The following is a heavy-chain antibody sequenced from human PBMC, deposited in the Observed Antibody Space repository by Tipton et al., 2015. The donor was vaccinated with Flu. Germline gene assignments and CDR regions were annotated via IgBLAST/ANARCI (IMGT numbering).Heavy chain of an antibody. CDR2: IYPDDSDT. CDR1: GDSFISYW. V-gene: IGHV5-51*01. CDR3: ARQDCSSSTCYVDH. Sequence: QLVQSGAEVKKPGESLKISCKGFGDSFISYWIGWVRQMPGKGLEWMGIIYPDDSDTRYSPSFQGQVTISADKSLNTAYLQWTSLKASDTAMYYCARQDCSSSTCYVDHWGQGTLVTVSS. J-gene: IGHJ4*02. D-gene: IGHD2-2*01.